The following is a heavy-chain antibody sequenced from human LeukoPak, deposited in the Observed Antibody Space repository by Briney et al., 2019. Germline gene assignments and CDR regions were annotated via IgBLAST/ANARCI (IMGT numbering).Heavy chain of an antibody. Sequence: GGSLRLSCAASGSNFMSYEMNWVRQAPGKGLEWVSYISASSDTIYYADSVKGRFTFSRDNAKNSLYLQMNSLRAEDTAVYYCARLYNGYTFGTREYRGQGILVTVSS. D-gene: IGHD5-12*01. V-gene: IGHV3-48*03. CDR1: GSNFMSYE. J-gene: IGHJ4*02. CDR3: ARLYNGYTFGTREY. CDR2: ISASSDTI.